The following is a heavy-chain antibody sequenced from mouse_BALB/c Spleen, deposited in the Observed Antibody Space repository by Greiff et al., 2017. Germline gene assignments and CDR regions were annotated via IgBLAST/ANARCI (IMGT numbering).Heavy chain of an antibody. Sequence: EVQVVESGGGLVQPGGSLRLSCATSGFTFTDYYMSWVRQPPGKALEWLGFIRNKANGYTTEYSASVKGRFTISRDNSQSILYLQMNTLRAEDSATYYCARGGYPAYWGQGTLVTVSA. CDR1: GFTFTDYY. D-gene: IGHD2-2*01. CDR3: ARGGYPAY. J-gene: IGHJ3*01. CDR2: IRNKANGYTT. V-gene: IGHV7-3*02.